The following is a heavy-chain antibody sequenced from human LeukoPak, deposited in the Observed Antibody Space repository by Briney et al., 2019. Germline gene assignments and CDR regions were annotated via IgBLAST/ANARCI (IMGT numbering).Heavy chain of an antibody. Sequence: ASVKVSCKASGYTFTSYAMHWVRQAPGQRLEWMGWINAGNGNTKYSQKFQGRVTITRDTSASTAYMELSSLRSEDTAVYYCARGAVGRGWFDPWGQGTLVTVSS. D-gene: IGHD3-10*01. J-gene: IGHJ5*02. CDR3: ARGAVGRGWFDP. V-gene: IGHV1-3*01. CDR2: INAGNGNT. CDR1: GYTFTSYA.